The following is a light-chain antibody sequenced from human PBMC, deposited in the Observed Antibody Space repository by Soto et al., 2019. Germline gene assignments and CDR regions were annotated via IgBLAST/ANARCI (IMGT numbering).Light chain of an antibody. CDR1: QTVSNTY. CDR2: GAS. Sequence: EIVLTQFPGALSLSPGERVTLSCRASQTVSNTYLAWYQQKSGQAPKFLIYGASNRATGIPDRFSGSGSGTDFTLTISRLEPEDSAGYYCQQYGALPPTFGGGTKVEIK. V-gene: IGKV3-20*01. J-gene: IGKJ4*01. CDR3: QQYGALPPT.